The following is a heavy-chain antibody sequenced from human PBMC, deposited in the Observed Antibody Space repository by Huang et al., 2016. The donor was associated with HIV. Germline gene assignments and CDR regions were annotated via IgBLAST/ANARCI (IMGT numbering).Heavy chain of an antibody. CDR2: VYYSGKT. D-gene: IGHD3-10*01. V-gene: IGHV4-38-2*02. CDR3: PRPSYYFDI. J-gene: IGHJ4*02. CDR1: GDSIRSDYF. Sequence: QLQLQESGPGLVKPSETLSLTCTVSGDSIRSDYFWGWVRQAPGKGLQWIGSVYYSGKTDYNQFTLNLNSVTAADTAVYFCARHPPVVGVLSFGVPHPRPSYYFDIWGQGTLLTVSS.